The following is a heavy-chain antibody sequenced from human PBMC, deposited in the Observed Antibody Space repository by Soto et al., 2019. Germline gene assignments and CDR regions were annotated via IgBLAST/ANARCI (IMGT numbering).Heavy chain of an antibody. Sequence: GGSLRLSCAASGFTFSSYAMSWVRQAPGKGLEWVSAISGSGGSTYYADSVKGRFTISRDNSKNTLYLQMNSLRAEDTAVYYCAKDLGYSGCYYYYYGMDVWGQGTTVTVSS. J-gene: IGHJ6*02. CDR2: ISGSGGST. D-gene: IGHD1-26*01. CDR3: AKDLGYSGCYYYYYGMDV. V-gene: IGHV3-23*01. CDR1: GFTFSSYA.